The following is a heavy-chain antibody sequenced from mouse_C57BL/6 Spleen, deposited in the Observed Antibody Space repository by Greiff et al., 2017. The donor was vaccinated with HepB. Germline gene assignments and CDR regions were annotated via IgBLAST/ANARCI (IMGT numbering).Heavy chain of an antibody. J-gene: IGHJ3*01. V-gene: IGHV5-4*01. CDR2: ISDGGSYT. CDR1: GFTFSSYA. CDR3: ARDHNDYDWFAY. Sequence: DVKLVESGGGLVKPGGSLKLSCAASGFTFSSYAMSWVRQTPEKRLEWVATISDGGSYTYYPDNVKGRFTISRDNAKNNLYLHMSHLKSEDTAMYYCARDHNDYDWFAYWGQGTLVTVSA. D-gene: IGHD2-4*01.